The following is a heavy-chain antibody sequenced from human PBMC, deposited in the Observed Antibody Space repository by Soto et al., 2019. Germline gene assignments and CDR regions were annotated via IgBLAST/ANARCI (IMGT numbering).Heavy chain of an antibody. CDR2: ISYSGSA. J-gene: IGHJ5*02. CDR3: ARGRQLGNWFDP. V-gene: IGHV4-59*01. CDR1: GGSISSYY. Sequence: SETLSLTCTVSGGSISSYYWSWIRQPPGKGLEWIGHISYSGSANYNPSLKSRVTISVDTSKNQFSLKLSSLTAADTAVYYCARGRQLGNWFDPWGQGTLVTVSS. D-gene: IGHD6-6*01.